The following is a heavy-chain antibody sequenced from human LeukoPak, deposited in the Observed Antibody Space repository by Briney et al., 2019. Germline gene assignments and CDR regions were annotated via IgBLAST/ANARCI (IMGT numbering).Heavy chain of an antibody. J-gene: IGHJ4*02. CDR3: ARHGYTASHYFLDY. V-gene: IGHV4-4*07. Sequence: SETLSLTCTVSSGSINRYYWVWVRQPAGRGLEWIGRIYTTGNTHYNPSLKSRLTMSIDTSRRQFSLNLTSVTAADTAIYYCARHGYTASHYFLDYWSQGTLVTVSS. CDR1: SGSINRYY. D-gene: IGHD3-16*01. CDR2: IYTTGNT.